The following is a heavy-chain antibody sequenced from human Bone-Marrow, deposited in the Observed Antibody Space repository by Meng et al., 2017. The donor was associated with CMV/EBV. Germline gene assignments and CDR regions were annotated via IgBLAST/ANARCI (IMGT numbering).Heavy chain of an antibody. CDR1: GYTFTVYY. D-gene: IGHD3-16*01. Sequence: SVKVSCKASGYTFTVYYMHWVRQAPGQGLEWMGGIIPDLSKATYTQKFENRVTITTDESTSTAYRELSRLSFEDTAVYYCASGGWGHGDPNYYYAMDVWGEGATVTVSS. J-gene: IGHJ6*02. CDR3: ASGGWGHGDPNYYYAMDV. CDR2: IIPDLSKA. V-gene: IGHV1-69*16.